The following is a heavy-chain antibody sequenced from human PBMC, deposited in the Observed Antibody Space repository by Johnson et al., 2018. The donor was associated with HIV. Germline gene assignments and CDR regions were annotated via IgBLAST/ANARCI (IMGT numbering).Heavy chain of an antibody. Sequence: QVQLVESGGGVVQPGRSLRLSCAASGFTFSSYAMHWVRQAPGKGLEWVAVISYDGSNKYYADSVKGRFTISTDNSKNTLYLQMNSLRAEDTAVYYCAREFGDLRAFDIWGQGTMVTVSS. CDR2: ISYDGSNK. V-gene: IGHV3-30*14. CDR3: AREFGDLRAFDI. J-gene: IGHJ3*02. CDR1: GFTFSSYA. D-gene: IGHD3-16*01.